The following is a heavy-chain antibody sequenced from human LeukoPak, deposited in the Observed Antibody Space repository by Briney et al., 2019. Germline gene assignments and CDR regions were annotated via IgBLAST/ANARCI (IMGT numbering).Heavy chain of an antibody. CDR3: ATSYSYAFDC. Sequence: PGGSLRLSCAASGFTFNTFWMSWVRQAPGKGLEWVANIDEDGSEKYYVESVKGRFTISRDNAKNTLYLQMNSLRAEDTAVYYCATSYSYAFDCGGQGTLVTVSS. V-gene: IGHV3-7*01. D-gene: IGHD5-18*01. J-gene: IGHJ4*02. CDR1: GFTFNTFW. CDR2: IDEDGSEK.